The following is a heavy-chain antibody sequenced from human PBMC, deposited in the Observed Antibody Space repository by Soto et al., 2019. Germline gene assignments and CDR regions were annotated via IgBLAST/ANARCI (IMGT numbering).Heavy chain of an antibody. J-gene: IGHJ6*03. CDR1: WGSFSGFC. CDR3: ARVAFKGYCSSTSCYATKSTNYYYMDV. V-gene: IGHV4-34*01. D-gene: IGHD2-2*01. Sequence: PSGSLCLTSAVFWGSFSGFCWGWIRPPPGEGLEWSGGNNHSGSTNYNPSLKSRVTISVDTSKNQFSLKLSSVTAADTAVYYCARVAFKGYCSSTSCYATKSTNYYYMDVWGKGTTVTVSS. CDR2: NNHSGST.